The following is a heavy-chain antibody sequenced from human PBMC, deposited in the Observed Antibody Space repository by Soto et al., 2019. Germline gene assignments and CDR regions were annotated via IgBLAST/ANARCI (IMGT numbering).Heavy chain of an antibody. J-gene: IGHJ3*02. CDR2: FDPEDGET. D-gene: IGHD3-3*01. CDR1: GYTLTELS. V-gene: IGHV1-24*01. Sequence: ASVKVSCKVSGYTLTELSMHWVRQAPGKGLEWMGGFDPEDGETIYAQKFQGRVTMTEDTSTDTAYMELSSLRSEDTAVYYCATDFRFWSGYPDAFDIWGQGTMVPVSS. CDR3: ATDFRFWSGYPDAFDI.